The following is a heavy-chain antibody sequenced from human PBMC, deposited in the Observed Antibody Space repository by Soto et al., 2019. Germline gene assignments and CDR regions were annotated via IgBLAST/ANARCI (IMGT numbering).Heavy chain of an antibody. Sequence: GGSLRLSCAASGFTVSSNYMSWVRQAPGKGLEWVSVIYSGGSTYYADSVKGRFTISRDNSKNTLYLQMNSLRAEDTAVYYCARVLSSSWLFGAFDIWGQGTMVTVSS. J-gene: IGHJ3*02. CDR1: GFTVSSNY. CDR2: IYSGGST. D-gene: IGHD6-13*01. V-gene: IGHV3-66*01. CDR3: ARVLSSSWLFGAFDI.